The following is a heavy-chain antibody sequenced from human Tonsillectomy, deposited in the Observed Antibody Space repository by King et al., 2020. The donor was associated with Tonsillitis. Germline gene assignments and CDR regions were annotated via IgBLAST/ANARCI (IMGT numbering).Heavy chain of an antibody. V-gene: IGHV1-46*01. D-gene: IGHD2-2*01. CDR1: GYTFTKYY. J-gene: IGHJ4*02. CDR2: INPSGGST. CDR3: ARTGQRDIVVVAAAMPEDY. Sequence: QLVQSGAEVKKPGASVKVSCKASGYTFTKYYIHWVRQAPGQGLEWMGLINPSGGSTNYAQKFQGRVTMTRDTSTSTVYMELSSLRSEDTAVYYCARTGQRDIVVVAAAMPEDYWGQGTLVTVSS.